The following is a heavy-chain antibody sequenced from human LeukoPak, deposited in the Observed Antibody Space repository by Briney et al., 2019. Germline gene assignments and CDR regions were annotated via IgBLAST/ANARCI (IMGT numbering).Heavy chain of an antibody. V-gene: IGHV3-9*01. D-gene: IGHD6-13*01. Sequence: GRSLRLSCAASGFTFDDYAMHWVRQAPGKGLEWVSDISWNSGSIGYADSVKGRFTISRDNAKNSLYLQMNSLRAEDTALYYCAKGRSGGLSSSWFSDAFDIWGQGTMVTVSS. CDR2: ISWNSGSI. CDR3: AKGRSGGLSSSWFSDAFDI. CDR1: GFTFDDYA. J-gene: IGHJ3*02.